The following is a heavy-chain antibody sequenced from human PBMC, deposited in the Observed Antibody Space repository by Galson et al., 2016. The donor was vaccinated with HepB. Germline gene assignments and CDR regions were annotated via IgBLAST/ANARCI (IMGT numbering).Heavy chain of an antibody. V-gene: IGHV3-48*04. J-gene: IGHJ4*02. CDR2: IGGTTSTI. CDR3: AREYAPAAGGGFDY. D-gene: IGHD6-13*01. Sequence: SLRLSCAASGFPFSINSMNWVRQAPGKGLEWVSSIGGTTSTIFYADSVKGRFTISRDNAEDSLYLQMNNLRAEDSAIYYCAREYAPAAGGGFDYWGQGTLVTVSS. CDR1: GFPFSINS.